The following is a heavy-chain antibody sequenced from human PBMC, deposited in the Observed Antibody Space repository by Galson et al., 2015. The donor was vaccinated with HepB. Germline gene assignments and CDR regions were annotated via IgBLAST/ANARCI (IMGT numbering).Heavy chain of an antibody. D-gene: IGHD3-10*01. CDR3: AKLTGSTRSGAYYPFDY. CDR1: GFTFTTYA. Sequence: SLRLSCAASGFTFTTYAMSWVRQAPGKGLEWVSSDSGDSTYYTDSVKGRFIFSRDNFKNTLYLQMSSLRAEDTAVYYCAKLTGSTRSGAYYPFDYWGQGTLVTVSS. J-gene: IGHJ4*02. V-gene: IGHV3-23*01. CDR2: SDSGDST.